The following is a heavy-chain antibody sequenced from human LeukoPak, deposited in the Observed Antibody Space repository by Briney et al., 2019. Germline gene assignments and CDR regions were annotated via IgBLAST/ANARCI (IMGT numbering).Heavy chain of an antibody. V-gene: IGHV5-51*01. Sequence: GESQKISCKGSGYSFTSYWIGWVRQMPGKGLEWMGIIYPGDSDTRYSPSFQGQVTISADKSISTAYLQWSSLKASDTAMYYCARLSGDILTGYYGNVDYWGQGTLVTVSS. D-gene: IGHD3-9*01. CDR3: ARLSGDILTGYYGNVDY. CDR1: GYSFTSYW. CDR2: IYPGDSDT. J-gene: IGHJ4*02.